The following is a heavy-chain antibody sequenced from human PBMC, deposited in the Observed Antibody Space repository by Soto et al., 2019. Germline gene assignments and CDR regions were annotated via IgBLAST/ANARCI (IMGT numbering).Heavy chain of an antibody. V-gene: IGHV3-49*04. CDR3: TRLPPVRRGYCSGGSCYPFDY. D-gene: IGHD2-15*01. CDR2: ISSKTYGGTT. Sequence: GGSLRLSCTASGFTFGDYAMIWVRQAPGKGLEWVGYISSKTYGGTTDYAASVKGRFTISRDDSKSVVYLQMNSLKSEDTAIYYCTRLPPVRRGYCSGGSCYPFDYWGQGTQVTVSS. J-gene: IGHJ4*02. CDR1: GFTFGDYA.